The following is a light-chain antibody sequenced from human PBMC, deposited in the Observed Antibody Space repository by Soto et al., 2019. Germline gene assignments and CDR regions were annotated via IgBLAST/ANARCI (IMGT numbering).Light chain of an antibody. CDR2: DVD. CDR1: SNYIGPYNY. CDR3: CSYADTYVE. Sequence: QSALTQPRSVSGSPGQSVAISCTGISNYIGPYNYVSWYQQHPGKAPKLIIYDVDKRPSGVPYRFSDSKSGDTASLTISGLQPDDEADYYCCSYADTYVELGGGTKLTVL. J-gene: IGLJ2*01. V-gene: IGLV2-11*01.